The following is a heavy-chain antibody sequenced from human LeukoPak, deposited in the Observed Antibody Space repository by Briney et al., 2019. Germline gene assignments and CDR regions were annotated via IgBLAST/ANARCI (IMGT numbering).Heavy chain of an antibody. CDR3: AGTPPPSRYDFWSGYYFRGDAFDI. CDR1: GGSISSYY. D-gene: IGHD3-3*01. CDR2: IYYSGST. V-gene: IGHV4-59*01. J-gene: IGHJ3*02. Sequence: SETLSLTCTVSGGSISSYYWSWIRQPPGKGLEWIGYIYYSGSTNYNPSLKSRVTISVDTSKNQFSLKLSSATAADTAVYYCAGTPPPSRYDFWSGYYFRGDAFDIWGQGTMVTVSS.